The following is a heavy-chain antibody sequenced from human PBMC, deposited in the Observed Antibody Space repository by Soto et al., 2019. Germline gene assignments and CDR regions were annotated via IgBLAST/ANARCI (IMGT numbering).Heavy chain of an antibody. CDR1: GFTFNTYS. CDR2: ISSSSRTI. CDR3: AIQSGSYGDYGMDV. Sequence: EVQVVESGGGLVQPGGSLRLSCAAAGFTFNTYSINWGRQAPGKGLEWVSYISSSSRTIYYADSVKGRFTISRADAKNSVYVQMNSLRDDDTAVYYWAIQSGSYGDYGMDVWGQGTTVTVSS. J-gene: IGHJ6*02. D-gene: IGHD1-26*01. V-gene: IGHV3-48*02.